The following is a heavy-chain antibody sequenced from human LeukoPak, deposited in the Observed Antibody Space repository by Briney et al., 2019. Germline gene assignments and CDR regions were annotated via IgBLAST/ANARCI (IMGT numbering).Heavy chain of an antibody. CDR2: ISGDGGST. V-gene: IGHV3-43*02. D-gene: IGHD1-26*01. J-gene: IGHJ4*02. CDR1: GFTFDDYA. Sequence: GGSLRLSCAASGFTFDDYAMHWVRQAPGKGLEWVSLISGDGGSTYYADSVKGRFTISRDNSKNSLYLQINSLRTEDTALYYCAKDYRYSGSYAGGYFDYWGQGTLVTVSS. CDR3: AKDYRYSGSYAGGYFDY.